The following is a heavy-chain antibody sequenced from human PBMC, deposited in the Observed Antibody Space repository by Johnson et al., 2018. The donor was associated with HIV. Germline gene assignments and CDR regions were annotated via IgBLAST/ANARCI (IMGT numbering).Heavy chain of an antibody. CDR2: MWYDGSEK. CDR1: GFTFSTYG. J-gene: IGHJ3*02. CDR3: ASGYSYGPDSFDI. V-gene: IGHV3-30*19. D-gene: IGHD5-18*01. Sequence: EQLVESGGGVVQPGRSLRLSCAASGFTFSTYGMHWVRQAPGKGLEWVAVMWYDGSEKYFGDSVRGRFTISRDNSKNTLYLQMKSLRSEDTAVYYCASGYSYGPDSFDIWGQGTMVTVSS.